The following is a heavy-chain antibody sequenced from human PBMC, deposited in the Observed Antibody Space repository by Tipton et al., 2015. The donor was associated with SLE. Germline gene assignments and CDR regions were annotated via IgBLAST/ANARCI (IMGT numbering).Heavy chain of an antibody. CDR3: ARGGVGGYDYFDY. Sequence: AVSGFTFSDYYMSWIRQAPGKGLEWVSYISSSGRPIYYADSVKGRFTISRDNAKNSLYLQMNSLRAADTAVYYCARGGVGGYDYFDYWGQGTLVTVSS. V-gene: IGHV3-11*01. D-gene: IGHD5-12*01. CDR2: ISSSGRPI. CDR1: GFTFSDYY. J-gene: IGHJ4*02.